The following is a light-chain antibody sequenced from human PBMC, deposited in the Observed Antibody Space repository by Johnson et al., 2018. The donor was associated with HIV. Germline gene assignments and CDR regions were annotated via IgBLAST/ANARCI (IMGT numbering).Light chain of an antibody. V-gene: IGLV1-51*02. CDR2: ENN. J-gene: IGLJ1*01. Sequence: HSVLTQPPSVSAAPGQKVTISCSGSSSNIGNNYVSWYQQLPGTAPKLLIYENNKRPSGIPDRVSGSKSGTSATLGITGLQTGDEADYYCGTWDSSLSVYVFGTGTKFTVL. CDR1: SSNIGNNY. CDR3: GTWDSSLSVYV.